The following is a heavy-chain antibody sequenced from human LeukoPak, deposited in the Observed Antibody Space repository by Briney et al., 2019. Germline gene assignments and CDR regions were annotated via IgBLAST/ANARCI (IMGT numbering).Heavy chain of an antibody. Sequence: HGESLKISCKGSGYSFSNYWIGWVRQMPGKGLEWMGIIYPDESDTRYSPSFQGQVTISADKSISTAYLQWSSLKASDTAMYYCARLSMVQGYFDYWGQGTLVTVSS. D-gene: IGHD2-8*01. CDR3: ARLSMVQGYFDY. J-gene: IGHJ4*02. CDR2: IYPDESDT. CDR1: GYSFSNYW. V-gene: IGHV5-51*01.